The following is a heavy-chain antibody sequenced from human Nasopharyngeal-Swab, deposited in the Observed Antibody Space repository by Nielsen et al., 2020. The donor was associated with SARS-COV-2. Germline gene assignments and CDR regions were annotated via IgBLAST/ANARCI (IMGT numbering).Heavy chain of an antibody. Sequence: SVEVSCKASGGTFSSYAISWVRQAPGQGLEWMGGIIPIFGTANYAQKFQGRVTITADESTSTAYMELSSLRSEDTAVYYCASSYYYDSSGYPFDYWGQGTLVTVSS. CDR3: ASSYYYDSSGYPFDY. CDR1: GGTFSSYA. D-gene: IGHD3-22*01. V-gene: IGHV1-69*13. CDR2: IIPIFGTA. J-gene: IGHJ4*02.